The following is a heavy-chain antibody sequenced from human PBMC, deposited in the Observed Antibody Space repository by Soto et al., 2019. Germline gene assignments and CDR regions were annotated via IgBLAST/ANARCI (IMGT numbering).Heavy chain of an antibody. J-gene: IGHJ4*02. CDR3: VRVVGATGNHFFY. D-gene: IGHD1-26*01. Sequence: PSATLFPTSSGSNFTLSRGYYWGWIRQPPGKGLEWIGSIYRSGRTSYNPSLKSRVTISVAKSENQFSLKVNSVTAVDTAVYYCVRVVGATGNHFFYWGRRNLVTVSS. CDR1: NFTLSRGYY. CDR2: IYRSGRT. V-gene: IGHV4-38-2*02.